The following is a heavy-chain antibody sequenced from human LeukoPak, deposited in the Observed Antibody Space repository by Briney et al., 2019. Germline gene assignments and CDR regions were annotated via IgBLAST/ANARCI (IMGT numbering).Heavy chain of an antibody. CDR2: IYYSGST. CDR3: ARGGYYGSGNDFRFDP. V-gene: IGHV4-59*01. CDR1: DGSFSDYY. Sequence: PSETLSLTCGVYDGSFSDYYWSWIRQPPGKGLEWIGYIYYSGSTNYKPSLKSRVTISVDTSKNQFSLKLSSVTAADTAVYYCARGGYYGSGNDFRFDPWGQGTLVTVSS. D-gene: IGHD3-10*01. J-gene: IGHJ5*02.